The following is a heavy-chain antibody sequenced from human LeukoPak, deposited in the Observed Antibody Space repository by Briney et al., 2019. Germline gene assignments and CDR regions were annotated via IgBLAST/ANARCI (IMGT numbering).Heavy chain of an antibody. CDR3: ASHHRYSSGWYIY. V-gene: IGHV4-39*07. D-gene: IGHD6-19*01. CDR2: IYYSGST. CDR1: GGSISSSSYY. J-gene: IGHJ4*02. Sequence: SETLSLTCTVSGGSISSSSYYWGWIRQPPGKGLEWIGSIYYSGSTYYNPSLKSRVTISVDTSKNQFSLKLSSVTAADTAVYYCASHHRYSSGWYIYWGQGTLVTVSS.